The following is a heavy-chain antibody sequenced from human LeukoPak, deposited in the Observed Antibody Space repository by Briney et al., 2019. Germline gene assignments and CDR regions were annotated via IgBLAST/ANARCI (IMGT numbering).Heavy chain of an antibody. Sequence: PGGSLRLSCAASGFTFSSYDMKWVRQAPGKGLEWVSHISGSGSNICYADSVKGRFTISRDNAKNSLYLQMNSLRAEDTAVYYCARGLRNTILGGDYYWGQGTLVTVSS. V-gene: IGHV3-48*03. CDR2: ISGSGSNI. J-gene: IGHJ4*02. CDR3: ARGLRNTILGGDYY. D-gene: IGHD3-3*01. CDR1: GFTFSSYD.